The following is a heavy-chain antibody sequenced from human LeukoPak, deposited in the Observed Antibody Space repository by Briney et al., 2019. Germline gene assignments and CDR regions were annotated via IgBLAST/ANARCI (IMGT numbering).Heavy chain of an antibody. Sequence: GGPLRLSCAASGFTFSSYEMNWVRQAPGKGLEWVSYISSSGSTIYYADSVKGRFTISRDNAKNSLYLQMNSLRAEDTAVYYCARDVRYYYDSSGYYGIDYWGQGTLVTVSS. V-gene: IGHV3-48*03. CDR2: ISSSGSTI. CDR1: GFTFSSYE. D-gene: IGHD3-22*01. CDR3: ARDVRYYYDSSGYYGIDY. J-gene: IGHJ4*02.